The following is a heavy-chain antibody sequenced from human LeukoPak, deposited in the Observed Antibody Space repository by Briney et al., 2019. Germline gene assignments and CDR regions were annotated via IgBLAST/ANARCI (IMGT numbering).Heavy chain of an antibody. Sequence: SVNVSCKASGGTFSSYAISWVRQAHGQGLEWMGRIIPIFGIANYAQKFQGRATITAVKSTSTAYMELSSLRSEDTAVYYCARAPRRYSSGLVLDYWGQGTLVTVSS. CDR3: ARAPRRYSSGLVLDY. D-gene: IGHD6-19*01. CDR1: GGTFSSYA. J-gene: IGHJ4*02. V-gene: IGHV1-69*04. CDR2: IIPIFGIA.